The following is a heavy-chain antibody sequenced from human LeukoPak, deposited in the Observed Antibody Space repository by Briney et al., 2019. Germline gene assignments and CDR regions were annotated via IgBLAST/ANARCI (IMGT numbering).Heavy chain of an antibody. Sequence: GGSLRLSCVDSGFTFSSHWMSWVRQAPGKGLEWVANIKQDGSEKYYVDSVKGRFTISRDNAKNSLYLQMNSLRAEDTAVYYCARVGRYFDWSEGYYYYYMDVWGKGTTVTISS. J-gene: IGHJ6*03. D-gene: IGHD3-9*01. V-gene: IGHV3-7*01. CDR1: GFTFSSHW. CDR2: IKQDGSEK. CDR3: ARVGRYFDWSEGYYYYYMDV.